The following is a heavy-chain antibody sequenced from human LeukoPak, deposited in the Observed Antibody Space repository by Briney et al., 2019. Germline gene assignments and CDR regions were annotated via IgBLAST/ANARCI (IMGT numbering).Heavy chain of an antibody. Sequence: SETLSLTCTVSGGSISSGDYYWSWIRQPPGKGLEWIGYIYYSGSTYYNPSLKSRVTISVDTSKNQFSLKLSSVTAADTAVYYCARVFVFGKVVGSGSYYDYWGQGTLVTVSS. J-gene: IGHJ4*02. CDR3: ARVFVFGKVVGSGSYYDY. CDR2: IYYSGST. CDR1: GGSISSGDYY. V-gene: IGHV4-30-4*01. D-gene: IGHD3-10*01.